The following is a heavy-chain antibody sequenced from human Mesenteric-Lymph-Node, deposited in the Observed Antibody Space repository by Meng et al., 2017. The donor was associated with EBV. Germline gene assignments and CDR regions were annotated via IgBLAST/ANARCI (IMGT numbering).Heavy chain of an antibody. V-gene: IGHV3-21*01. CDR1: GFTFSSYS. J-gene: IGHJ4*02. CDR2: ISSSSSYI. Sequence: EVQLVESGGGLVKQGGSLRLSCAASGFTFSSYSMNWVRQAPGKGLEWVSSISSSSSYIYYANSVKGRFTISRDNAKDSLYLQMNSLRAEDTAVYYCARDSSSSAYSPFDYWGQGTLVTVSS. CDR3: ARDSSSSAYSPFDY. D-gene: IGHD3-22*01.